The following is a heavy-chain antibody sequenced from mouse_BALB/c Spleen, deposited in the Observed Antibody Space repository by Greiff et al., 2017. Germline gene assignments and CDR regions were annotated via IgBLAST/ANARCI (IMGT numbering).Heavy chain of an antibody. CDR3: ARNYGRVDYAMDY. CDR2: ISCYNGAT. Sequence: LVKTGASVKISCKASGYSFTGYYMHWVKQSHGKSLEWIGYISCYNGATSYNQKFKGKATFTVDTSSSTAYMQFNSLTSEDSAVYYCARNYGRVDYAMDYWGQGTSVTVSS. CDR1: GYSFTGYY. V-gene: IGHV1S34*01. D-gene: IGHD1-1*01. J-gene: IGHJ4*01.